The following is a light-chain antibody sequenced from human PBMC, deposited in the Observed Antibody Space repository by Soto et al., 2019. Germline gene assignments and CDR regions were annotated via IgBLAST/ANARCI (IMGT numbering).Light chain of an antibody. V-gene: IGLV1-40*01. CDR2: GNT. Sequence: QSVLAQPPSVSGAPGQRVTISCTGSRSNIGTGNDVHWYQHLPGTGPKLLIYGNTNRPSGVPDRFSGSKSGTSASLAITGLQAEDEADYYCQSYDSSLSGVVFGGGTKVTVL. J-gene: IGLJ3*02. CDR1: RSNIGTGND. CDR3: QSYDSSLSGVV.